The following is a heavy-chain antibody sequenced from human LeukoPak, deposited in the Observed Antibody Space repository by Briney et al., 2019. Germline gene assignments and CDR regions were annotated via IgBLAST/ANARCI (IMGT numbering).Heavy chain of an antibody. J-gene: IGHJ5*02. V-gene: IGHV1-69*04. CDR2: IIPILGIA. CDR3: ARSPAYSSSWYAIDT. CDR1: GGTFSSYA. Sequence: SVKVSCKASGGTFSSYAISGVPQAPAQGLEWMGRIIPILGIANYAQKFQGRVTITADKSTSTAYTELSSLRSEDTAMYYCARSPAYSSSWYAIDTWGQGTLVTVSS. D-gene: IGHD6-13*01.